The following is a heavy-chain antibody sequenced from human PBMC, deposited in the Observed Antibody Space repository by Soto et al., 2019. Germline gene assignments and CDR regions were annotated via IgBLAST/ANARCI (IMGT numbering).Heavy chain of an antibody. CDR1: GFTFSSYS. D-gene: IGHD2-15*01. Sequence: GGSLRLSCAASGFTFSSYSMNWVRQAPGKGLEWVSSISSSSSYIYYADSVKGRFTISRDNAKNSLYLQMNSLRAEDTAVYYCARDLGDTYCSGGSCYSVPCDIWGQGTMVTVSS. V-gene: IGHV3-21*01. CDR2: ISSSSSYI. CDR3: ARDLGDTYCSGGSCYSVPCDI. J-gene: IGHJ3*02.